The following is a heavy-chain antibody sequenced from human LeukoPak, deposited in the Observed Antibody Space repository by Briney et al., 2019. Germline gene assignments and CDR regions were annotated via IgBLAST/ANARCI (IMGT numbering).Heavy chain of an antibody. J-gene: IGHJ4*02. CDR3: AKGWSEFDS. Sequence: GGSLRLSCAASGFTFSSYAMHWVRQAPGKGLEWVAVISYDGSNKYYADSVKGRFTISKDNSKNTVYLQMNSLRAEDTAVYYCAKGWSEFDSWGLGTLVTVSS. V-gene: IGHV3-30*14. CDR1: GFTFSSYA. D-gene: IGHD2-15*01. CDR2: ISYDGSNK.